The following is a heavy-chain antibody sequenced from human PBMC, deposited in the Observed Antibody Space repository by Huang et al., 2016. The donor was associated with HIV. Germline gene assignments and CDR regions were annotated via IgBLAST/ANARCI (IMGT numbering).Heavy chain of an antibody. CDR2: CDPEHVET. CDR1: GYTLRELS. D-gene: IGHD2-21*01. CDR3: AAGYDTYYDI. J-gene: IGHJ3*02. V-gene: IGHV1-24*01. Sequence: QVQLVQSGAEVKKPGASVKVSCKVSGYTLRELSIHWVRKAPGKGLEWMGGCDPEHVETIYAQNFHGRVTMTEDTSTDTADMELHSLRPEDTAVYYCAAGYDTYYDIWGQGTMVIASS.